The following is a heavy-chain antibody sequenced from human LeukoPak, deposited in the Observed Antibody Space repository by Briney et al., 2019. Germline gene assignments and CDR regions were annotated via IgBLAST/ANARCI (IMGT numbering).Heavy chain of an antibody. CDR2: ISSTSTFI. CDR1: GFTFTTYA. Sequence: NSGGSLRLSCAASGFTFTTYAMNWVRQAPGKGLEWVSSISSTSTFIYYADSVKGRFTISRDNAKNSLYLQMNSLRAEDTAVYYCARDERQCSGSSCYPSDYWGQGTLVTVSS. J-gene: IGHJ4*02. D-gene: IGHD2-15*01. CDR3: ARDERQCSGSSCYPSDY. V-gene: IGHV3-21*01.